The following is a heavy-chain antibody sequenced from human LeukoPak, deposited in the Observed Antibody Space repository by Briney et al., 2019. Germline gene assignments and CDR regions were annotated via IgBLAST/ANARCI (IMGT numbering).Heavy chain of an antibody. CDR3: ARAPTYYDYVWGSTSNNHFDY. CDR1: GGTFTSYY. J-gene: IGHJ4*02. V-gene: IGHV1-46*01. D-gene: IGHD3-16*01. CDR2: INPSGGST. Sequence: ASVKVSCKASGGTFTSYYMHWVRQAPGQGLEWMGIINPSGGSTSYAQKFQGRVTMTRDTSTSTVYMELSSLRSEDTAVYYCARAPTYYDYVWGSTSNNHFDYWGQGTLVTVSS.